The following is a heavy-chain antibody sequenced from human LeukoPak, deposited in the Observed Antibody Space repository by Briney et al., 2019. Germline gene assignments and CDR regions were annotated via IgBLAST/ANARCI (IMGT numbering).Heavy chain of an antibody. D-gene: IGHD3-10*01. Sequence: SETLSLTCTVSGGSISSYYWSWIRQPPGKGLGWIGYIYYSGSTNYNPYLKSRVTISVDTSKNQFSLKLSSVTAADTAVYYCARQALLWFGELFTWFDPWGQGTLVTVSS. CDR3: ARQALLWFGELFTWFDP. CDR1: GGSISSYY. J-gene: IGHJ5*02. V-gene: IGHV4-59*08. CDR2: IYYSGST.